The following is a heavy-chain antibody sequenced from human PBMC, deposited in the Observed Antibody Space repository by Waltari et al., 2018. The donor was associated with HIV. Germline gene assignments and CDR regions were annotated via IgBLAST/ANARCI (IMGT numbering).Heavy chain of an antibody. V-gene: IGHV3-53*02. CDR3: ARAFFRDGYPGYFDL. CDR1: GFTVSSNK. D-gene: IGHD5-12*01. Sequence: EVQRVETGGGLIQPGGSLRHSCEASGFTVSSNKMSWVRLEPGKGLEWVSVIYSGGSTYYADSVKGRFTISRDNSKNTLYLQMNSLRAEDTAVYYCARAFFRDGYPGYFDLWGRGTLVTVSS. CDR2: IYSGGST. J-gene: IGHJ2*01.